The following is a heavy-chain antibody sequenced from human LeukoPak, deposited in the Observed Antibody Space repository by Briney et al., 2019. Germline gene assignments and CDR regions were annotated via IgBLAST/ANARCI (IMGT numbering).Heavy chain of an antibody. Sequence: PGGSLRLSCAGSGFTFSSYWMHWVRQGAGKGLEWVSRIYIDGTTTSYADSVRGRFTISRDNAKNTLYLQMNSLGAEDTAVYYCARGGNDGNSLDYWGQGVLITVS. CDR3: ARGGNDGNSLDY. D-gene: IGHD4-23*01. J-gene: IGHJ4*02. V-gene: IGHV3-74*01. CDR2: IYIDGTTT. CDR1: GFTFSSYW.